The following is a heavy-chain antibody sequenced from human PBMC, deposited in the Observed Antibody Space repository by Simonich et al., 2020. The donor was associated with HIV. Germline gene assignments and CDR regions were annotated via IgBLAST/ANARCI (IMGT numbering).Heavy chain of an antibody. V-gene: IGHV1-69-2*01. J-gene: IGHJ5*02. CDR1: GYTFTGYY. CDR3: ATVFEYSSSDGNWFDP. CDR2: GDPEDGET. D-gene: IGHD6-6*01. Sequence: VQLVQSGAEVKKPVASVKVSCKASGYTFTGYYMHWVQQAPGEGLEWMGLGDPEDGETIYAEKFQGRVTITADTSTDTAYMELISLRSEDTAVYYCATVFEYSSSDGNWFDPWGQGTLVTVSS.